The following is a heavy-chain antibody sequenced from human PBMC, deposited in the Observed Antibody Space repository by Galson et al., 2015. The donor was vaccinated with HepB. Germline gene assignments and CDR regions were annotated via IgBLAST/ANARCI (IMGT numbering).Heavy chain of an antibody. CDR2: IYYSGST. CDR1: GGSISSGGYY. Sequence: TLSLTCTVSGGSISSGGYYWSWIRQHPGKGLEWIGYIYYSGSTYYNPSLKSRVTISVDTSKNQFSLKLSSVTAADTAVYYCARGRVGYQYFDYWGQGTLVSVSS. J-gene: IGHJ4*02. D-gene: IGHD3-16*02. V-gene: IGHV4-31*03. CDR3: ARGRVGYQYFDY.